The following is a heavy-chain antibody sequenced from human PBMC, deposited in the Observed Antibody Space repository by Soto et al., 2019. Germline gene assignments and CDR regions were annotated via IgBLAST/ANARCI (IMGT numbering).Heavy chain of an antibody. Sequence: QVQLVESGGGVVQPGRSLRLSCAASGFTFSSYGMHWVRQAPGKGLEWVAVISYDGSNKYYADSVKGRLTISRDNSKNTLYLQMNSLRGEDTAVYYCAKDNGSGCDWLRVGDASDIWGQGTIVTVSS. D-gene: IGHD5-12*01. CDR3: AKDNGSGCDWLRVGDASDI. CDR1: GFTFSSYG. CDR2: ISYDGSNK. J-gene: IGHJ3*02. V-gene: IGHV3-30*18.